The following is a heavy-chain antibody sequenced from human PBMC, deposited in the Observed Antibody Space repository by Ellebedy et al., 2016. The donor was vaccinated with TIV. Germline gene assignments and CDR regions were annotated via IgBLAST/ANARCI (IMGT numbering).Heavy chain of an antibody. J-gene: IGHJ4*02. CDR2: IIPIFGTA. CDR1: GYTFTSYG. Sequence: ASVKVSCKASGYTFTSYGISWVRQAPGQGLEWMGGIIPIFGTANYAQKFQGRVTITADESTSTAYMELSSLRSEDTAVYYCASYDFWSGYPRRWFDYWGQGTLVTVSS. CDR3: ASYDFWSGYPRRWFDY. D-gene: IGHD3-3*01. V-gene: IGHV1-69*13.